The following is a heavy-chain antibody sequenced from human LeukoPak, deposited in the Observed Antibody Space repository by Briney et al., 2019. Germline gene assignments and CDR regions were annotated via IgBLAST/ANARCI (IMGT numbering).Heavy chain of an antibody. V-gene: IGHV1-2*02. D-gene: IGHD6-13*01. J-gene: IGHJ6*03. CDR2: INPNSGGT. CDR3: ARGAIAAAGTFGYYYYYMDV. Sequence: ASVKVSCKASGYTFTGYYMHWVRQAPGQGLEWMGWINPNSGGTNYAQKFQGRVTMTRDTSISTAYMELSRLRSDDTAVYYCARGAIAAAGTFGYYYYYMDVWGKGTTVTVSS. CDR1: GYTFTGYY.